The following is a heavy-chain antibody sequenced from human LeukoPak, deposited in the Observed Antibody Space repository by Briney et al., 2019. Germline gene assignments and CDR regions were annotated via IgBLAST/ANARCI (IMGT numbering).Heavy chain of an antibody. V-gene: IGHV4-59*12. Sequence: SETLSLTCTVSGGSISDYYWTWIRQPPGKGLEWIGYIYYSGSTNYNPSLKSRVTISVDTSKIQFSLNLSSVTAADTAIYYCARGLASGYPPIPFDYWGQGTQVTVSS. J-gene: IGHJ4*02. D-gene: IGHD3-3*01. CDR1: GGSISDYY. CDR2: IYYSGST. CDR3: ARGLASGYPPIPFDY.